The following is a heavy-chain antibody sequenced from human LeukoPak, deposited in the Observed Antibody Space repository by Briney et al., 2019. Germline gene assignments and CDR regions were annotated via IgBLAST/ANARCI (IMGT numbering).Heavy chain of an antibody. Sequence: PSETLPLTCNVSNSSMTRGYYWGWIRQVPGKGLEWIGSIYYSGSANLNPSPKSRVTISVDTSKNQFSLKLSSVTAADTAVYYCARKVVVAAREPYFDYWGQGTLVTVSS. CDR2: IYYSGSA. CDR1: NSSMTRGYY. CDR3: ARKVVVAAREPYFDY. V-gene: IGHV4-38-2*02. D-gene: IGHD2-15*01. J-gene: IGHJ4*02.